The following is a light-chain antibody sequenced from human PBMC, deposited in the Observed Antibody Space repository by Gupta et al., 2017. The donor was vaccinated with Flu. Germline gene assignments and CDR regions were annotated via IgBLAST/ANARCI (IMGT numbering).Light chain of an antibody. CDR3: SSYTDSSTLKGV. J-gene: IGLJ3*02. V-gene: IGLV2-14*01. CDR1: SSDVGGYNY. Sequence: QSALTQPASVSGSPGQSITISCTGTSSDVGGYNYVSWYQQHPGKAPKLLIYEVSNRPSGVADRFSGSKSGNTASLTISGLQAEDEADYYCSSYTDSSTLKGVFGGGTKLTVL. CDR2: EVS.